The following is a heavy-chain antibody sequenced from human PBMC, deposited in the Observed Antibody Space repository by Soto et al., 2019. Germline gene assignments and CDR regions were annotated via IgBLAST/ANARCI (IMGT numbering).Heavy chain of an antibody. CDR1: GYTFTGYY. D-gene: IGHD3-22*01. CDR3: ARGGHYYDSSGYYPTGAFDI. CDR2: INPNSGGT. V-gene: IGHV1-2*04. J-gene: IGHJ3*02. Sequence: ASVKVSCKASGYTFTGYYMHWVRQAPGQGLEWMGWINPNSGGTNYAQKFQGWVTMTRDTSISTAYMELSRLRSDDTAVYYCARGGHYYDSSGYYPTGAFDIWGQGTMVTVSS.